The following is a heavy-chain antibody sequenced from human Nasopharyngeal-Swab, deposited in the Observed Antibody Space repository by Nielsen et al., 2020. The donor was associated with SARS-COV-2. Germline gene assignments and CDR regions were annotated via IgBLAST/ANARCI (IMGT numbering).Heavy chain of an antibody. V-gene: IGHV3-53*01. CDR1: GFTVSSTY. CDR3: ARDRNYYDSSGYYVYYFDY. CDR2: IYSGGST. Sequence: ESLKISCAASGFTVSSTYMSWVRQAPGKGLEWVSVIYSGGSTYYADFAKGRFTISRDNSKNTLYLQMNSLRAEDTALYYCARDRNYYDSSGYYVYYFDYWGQGTLVTVSS. J-gene: IGHJ4*02. D-gene: IGHD3-22*01.